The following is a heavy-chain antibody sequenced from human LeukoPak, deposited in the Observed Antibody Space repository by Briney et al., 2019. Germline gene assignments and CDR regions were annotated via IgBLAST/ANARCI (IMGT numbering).Heavy chain of an antibody. CDR2: IYYSGST. D-gene: IGHD3-22*01. CDR3: ARASVEYYYDSSGYSVPGYYFDY. CDR1: GGSISSGDYY. V-gene: IGHV4-30-4*01. J-gene: IGHJ4*02. Sequence: PSETLSLTCTVSGGSISSGDYYWSWIRQPPGKGLEWIGYIYYSGSTYYNPSLKSRVTISVDTSKNQFSLKLSFVTAADTAVYYCARASVEYYYDSSGYSVPGYYFDYWGQGTLVTVSS.